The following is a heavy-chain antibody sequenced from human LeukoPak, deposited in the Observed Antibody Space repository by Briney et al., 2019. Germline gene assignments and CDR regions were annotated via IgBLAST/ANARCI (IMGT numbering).Heavy chain of an antibody. J-gene: IGHJ4*02. CDR2: ISGSSSAI. Sequence: GGSLRLSCAASGFTFSRYSMNWVRQAPGKGLEWVSYISGSSSAIYYADSVGGRFTISRDNANNSLYLQMNSRRDEDTAVYYCARGGRPGDYWGQGTLVTVSS. CDR3: ARGGRPGDY. D-gene: IGHD1-26*01. V-gene: IGHV3-48*02. CDR1: GFTFSRYS.